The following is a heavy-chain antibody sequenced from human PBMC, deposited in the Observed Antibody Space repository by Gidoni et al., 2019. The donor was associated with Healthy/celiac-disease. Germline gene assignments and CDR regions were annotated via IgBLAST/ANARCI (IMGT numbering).Heavy chain of an antibody. V-gene: IGHV4-39*01. CDR3: ARQGYCSSTSCEYWFDP. CDR2: IYYSGST. CDR1: GGSISSSSYY. J-gene: IGHJ5*02. D-gene: IGHD2-2*01. Sequence: QLQLQESGPGLVKPSETLSLTCTVSGGSISSSSYYWGWIRQPPGKGLEWIGSIYYSGSTYYNPSLKSRVTISVDTSKNQFSLKLSSVTAADTAVYYCARQGYCSSTSCEYWFDPWGQGTLVTVSS.